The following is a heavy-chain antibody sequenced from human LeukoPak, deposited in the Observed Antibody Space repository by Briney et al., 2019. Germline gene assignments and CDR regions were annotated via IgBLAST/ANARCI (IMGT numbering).Heavy chain of an antibody. D-gene: IGHD2-2*01. CDR2: ISSSSSYI. V-gene: IGHV3-21*01. J-gene: IGHJ3*02. Sequence: GGSVRLSCAAWGFTFSSYSMNWVRQAPGKGLEGVSSISSSSSYIYYADSVRGRFTISRDNAKNSLYLQMNSLRAEDTAVYYCARAESRYVPGDAFDIWGQGTMVTVSS. CDR3: ARAESRYVPGDAFDI. CDR1: GFTFSSYS.